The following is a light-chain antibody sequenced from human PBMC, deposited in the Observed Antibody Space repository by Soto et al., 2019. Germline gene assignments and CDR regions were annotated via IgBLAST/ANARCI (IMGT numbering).Light chain of an antibody. CDR1: QGVSSNS. CDR3: QQYGSFPRT. J-gene: IGKJ1*01. V-gene: IGKV3-20*01. Sequence: EVVLTQSPGTLSFFPGEGATLSCRASQGVSSNSLAWYQHQPGQAPRLLIYDASKRATGIPDRFSGSGSGTDFTLTISRLEPVDSAVYYCQQYGSFPRTFGRGTKVEIK. CDR2: DAS.